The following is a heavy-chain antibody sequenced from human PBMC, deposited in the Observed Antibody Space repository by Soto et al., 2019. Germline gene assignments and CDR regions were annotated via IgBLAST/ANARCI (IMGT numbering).Heavy chain of an antibody. CDR2: INAGNGNT. J-gene: IGHJ5*02. D-gene: IGHD4-17*01. V-gene: IGHV1-3*01. CDR1: GYTFTSYA. CDR3: ARDWGYGDYDNWFDP. Sequence: QVQLVQSGAEVKKPGASVKVSCKASGYTFTSYAMHWVRQAPGQRLEWMGWINAGNGNTKYSQKFQGRVTITRDTSASTAYMELSSLRSEDTAVYYCARDWGYGDYDNWFDPWGQGTLVVVSS.